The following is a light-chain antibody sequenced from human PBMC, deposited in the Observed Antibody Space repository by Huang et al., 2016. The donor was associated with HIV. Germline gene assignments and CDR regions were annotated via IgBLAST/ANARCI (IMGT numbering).Light chain of an antibody. Sequence: DIQMTQSPSSLSASVGDRVTIICRASQGIRKSLAWYQQKPGKAPKLLLYAESRLKSVVPSRVSCSGSGTDYTLTISSLQPEDLATYYCQQYYSTPPITFGQRTRLEIK. CDR2: AES. V-gene: IGKV1-NL1*01. CDR3: QQYYSTPPIT. CDR1: QGIRKS. J-gene: IGKJ5*01.